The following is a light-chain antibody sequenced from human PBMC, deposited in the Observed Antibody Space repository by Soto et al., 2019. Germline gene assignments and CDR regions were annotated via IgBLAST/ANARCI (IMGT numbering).Light chain of an antibody. CDR1: SSDVGGYNY. V-gene: IGLV2-8*01. CDR2: EVS. CDR3: SSYAGNKLL. Sequence: QSVLTQPPSASGSPGQSVTISCTGTSSDVGGYNYVSWYQQHPGKAPKLMIYEVSKRPSGVPDRFSGSKSGNTASLTVSGLQAEDEADYYCSSYAGNKLLFGGGTKLTVL. J-gene: IGLJ2*01.